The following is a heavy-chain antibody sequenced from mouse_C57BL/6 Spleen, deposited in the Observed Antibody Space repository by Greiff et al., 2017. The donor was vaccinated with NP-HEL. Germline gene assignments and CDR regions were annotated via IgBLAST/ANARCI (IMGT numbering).Heavy chain of an antibody. J-gene: IGHJ4*01. CDR3: ARDLYYAMDY. Sequence: VHLPPPGPELVKGGASVKMSCKASGYTFTDYNMHWVKQSHGKSLEWIGYINPNNGGTSYNQKFKGKATLTVNKSSSTAYMELRSLTSEDSAVYYCARDLYYAMDYWGQGTSVTVSS. CDR1: GYTFTDYN. V-gene: IGHV1-22*01. CDR2: INPNNGGT.